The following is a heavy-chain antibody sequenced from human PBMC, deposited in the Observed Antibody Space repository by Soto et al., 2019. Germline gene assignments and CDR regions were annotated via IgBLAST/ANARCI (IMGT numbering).Heavy chain of an antibody. CDR2: IYHSGST. D-gene: IGHD6-13*01. CDR3: ARDSGSSWYRYFDY. V-gene: IGHV4-30-2*01. Sequence: PSETLSLTCAVSGGSISSGGYSWSWIRQPPGKGLEWIGYIYHSGSTYYNPSLKSRVTISVDRSKNQFSLKLSSVTAADTAVYYCARDSGSSWYRYFDYWGQGTTVTVPS. J-gene: IGHJ4*03. CDR1: GGSISSGGYS.